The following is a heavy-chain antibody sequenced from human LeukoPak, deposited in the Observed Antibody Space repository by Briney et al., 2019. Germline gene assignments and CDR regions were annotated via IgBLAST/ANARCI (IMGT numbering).Heavy chain of an antibody. J-gene: IGHJ4*02. CDR1: GFTFSSYA. Sequence: GGSLRLSCAASGFTFSSYAMSWVRQAPGKGLELVANIKQDRSEKYYVDSVKGRFTISRDNAKNSLYLQMNSLRAEDTAVYYCARLREIPVFGVVTKSTSYFDYWGQGTLVTVSS. CDR2: IKQDRSEK. CDR3: ARLREIPVFGVVTKSTSYFDY. D-gene: IGHD3-3*01. V-gene: IGHV3-7*01.